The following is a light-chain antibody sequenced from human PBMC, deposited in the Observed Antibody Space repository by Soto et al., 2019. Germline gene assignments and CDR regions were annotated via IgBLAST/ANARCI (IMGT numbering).Light chain of an antibody. CDR1: QSISTS. CDR2: TSS. J-gene: IGKJ1*01. V-gene: IGKV1-39*01. CDR3: QQGYSRPRP. Sequence: DIQLTQSPSSLSASVGDRVTITCRASQSISTSLNWYQQKPGKAPNLLIFTSSSLESGVPSRFSGSGSGTDFTLTISSLQPEDFATYFCQQGYSRPRPVGQGTKVDSK.